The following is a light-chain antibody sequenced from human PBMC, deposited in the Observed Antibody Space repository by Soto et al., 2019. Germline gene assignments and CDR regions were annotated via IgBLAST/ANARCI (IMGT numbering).Light chain of an antibody. Sequence: DIQMTQSPSTLSGSVGDRVTITCRASQTFSSWLAWYQQKPGKAPKLLIYMAPALKSGVPSRLSGSGSGTEFTLTISSLQPDDFATYYCQHYYSYSEAFGQRTKVELK. V-gene: IGKV1-5*03. CDR1: QTFSSW. CDR2: MAP. CDR3: QHYYSYSEA. J-gene: IGKJ1*01.